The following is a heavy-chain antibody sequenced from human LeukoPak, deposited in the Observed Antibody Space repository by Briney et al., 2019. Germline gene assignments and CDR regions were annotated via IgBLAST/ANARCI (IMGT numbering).Heavy chain of an antibody. J-gene: IGHJ4*03. Sequence: GGSLRLSCAASGFTFSSYATHWVRQAPGKGLEWVSAISGSGGDTFYTDSLKGRFTISRDNSKNTLYLQMNSLRAEDTAVYYCAKDGGGIAGSFDYWGQGTMVTVSS. V-gene: IGHV3-23*01. D-gene: IGHD1-20*01. CDR1: GFTFSSYA. CDR2: ISGSGGDT. CDR3: AKDGGGIAGSFDY.